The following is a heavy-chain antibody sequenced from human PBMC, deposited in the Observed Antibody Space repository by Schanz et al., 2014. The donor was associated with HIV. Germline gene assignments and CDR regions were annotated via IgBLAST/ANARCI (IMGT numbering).Heavy chain of an antibody. CDR2: ISTSNGNT. V-gene: IGHV1-18*01. CDR1: GYIFTSNG. J-gene: IGHJ5*02. Sequence: VQSGAEVREPGASVRVSCKTSGYIFTSNGISWVRQAPGQGLEWMGWISTSNGNTNYAQKFQGRVTMTTDTSTSTAYMELRSLRSDDTAVYYCAREKTTLNWFDPWGQGTLVTVSS. D-gene: IGHD4-4*01. CDR3: AREKTTLNWFDP.